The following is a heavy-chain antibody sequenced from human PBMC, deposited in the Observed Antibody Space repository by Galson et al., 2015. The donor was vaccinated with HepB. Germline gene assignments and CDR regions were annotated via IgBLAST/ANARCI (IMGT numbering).Heavy chain of an antibody. CDR1: GGSISSYY. V-gene: IGHV4-59*08. J-gene: IGHJ5*02. Sequence: LTCTVSGGSISSYYWSWIRQPPGKGLEWIGYIYYSGSTNYNPSLKSRVTISVDTSKNQFSLKLSSVSAADTAVYYCARQKAPLTIFGVADNWFDPWGQGTLVTVSS. CDR2: IYYSGST. CDR3: ARQKAPLTIFGVADNWFDP. D-gene: IGHD3-3*01.